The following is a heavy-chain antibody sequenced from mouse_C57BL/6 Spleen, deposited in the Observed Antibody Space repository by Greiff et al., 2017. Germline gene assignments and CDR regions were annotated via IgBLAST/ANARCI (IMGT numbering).Heavy chain of an antibody. CDR1: GYSITSGYY. V-gene: IGHV3-6*01. CDR2: ISYDGSN. Sequence: EVQLQQSGPGLVKPSQSLSLTCSVTGYSITSGYYWNWIRQFPGNKLEWMGYISYDGSNNYNPSLKNRISITRDTSKNQFFLKLNSVTTEDTATYYCARGYYGTYFDYWGQGTTLTVSS. CDR3: ARGYYGTYFDY. J-gene: IGHJ2*01. D-gene: IGHD2-1*01.